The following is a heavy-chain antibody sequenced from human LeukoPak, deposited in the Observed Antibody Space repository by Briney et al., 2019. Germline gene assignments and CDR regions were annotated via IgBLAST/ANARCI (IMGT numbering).Heavy chain of an antibody. Sequence: GGSLRLSCAASRLTFSSYWMSWVRQAPGKGLEWVANIKQDGSEKYYVDSVKGRFTISRDNAKNSLYLQMNSLRAEDTAVYYCATKWNEGAVDYWGQGTLVTVSS. J-gene: IGHJ4*02. CDR3: ATKWNEGAVDY. CDR2: IKQDGSEK. D-gene: IGHD1-1*01. CDR1: RLTFSSYW. V-gene: IGHV3-7*01.